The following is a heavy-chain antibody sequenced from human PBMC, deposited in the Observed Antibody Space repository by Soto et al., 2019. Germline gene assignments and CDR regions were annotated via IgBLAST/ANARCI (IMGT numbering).Heavy chain of an antibody. CDR3: ARDLLGFGYTYADV. Sequence: QVQLVQSGAEVKKPGSSVKVSCKASGGTSSNYALISWVRQAPGQGLEWMGGIIPIGATVNYAQKFQGRVTITADESTSTVYMDLGSLRSEDTAVYYCARDLLGFGYTYADVWGQGTTVTVSS. D-gene: IGHD3-10*01. CDR1: GGTSSNYA. J-gene: IGHJ6*02. CDR2: IIPIGATV. V-gene: IGHV1-69*12.